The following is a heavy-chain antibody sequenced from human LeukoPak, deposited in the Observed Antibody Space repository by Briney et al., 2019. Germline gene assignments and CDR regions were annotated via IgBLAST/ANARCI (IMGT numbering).Heavy chain of an antibody. V-gene: IGHV3-7*01. J-gene: IGHJ6*03. D-gene: IGHD3-10*01. CDR1: GFTFSTYW. CDR2: IKQDGSEK. Sequence: PGGSLRLSCTASGFTFSTYWMTWVRQAPGKGLEWVANIKQDGSEKYYVDSVKGRFTISRDDAKSSLSLQMNSLRAEDTAVYYCARSGIKMVRGVIIKSPYHMDVWGKGTTVTVSS. CDR3: ARSGIKMVRGVIIKSPYHMDV.